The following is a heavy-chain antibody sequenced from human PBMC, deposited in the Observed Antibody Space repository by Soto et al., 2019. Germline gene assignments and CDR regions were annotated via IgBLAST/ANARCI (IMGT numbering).Heavy chain of an antibody. CDR1: GYTFTSYD. V-gene: IGHV1-8*01. Sequence: ASVKFSCKASGYTFTSYDINWVRQATGQVLECMVWMNPNSGDAGYXXKFQGRVXXTGNASRSIAXMELSXLRSEETAVYYCAIAVADKDAFDIWCQGTMVTVS. D-gene: IGHD6-19*01. J-gene: IGHJ3*02. CDR2: MNPNSGDA. CDR3: AIAVADKDAFDI.